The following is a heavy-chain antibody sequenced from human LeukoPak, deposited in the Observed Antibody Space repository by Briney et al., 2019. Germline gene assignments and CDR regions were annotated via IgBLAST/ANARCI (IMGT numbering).Heavy chain of an antibody. CDR2: IWYDGSNK. CDR3: ARDARRITMVRGAMDY. Sequence: QPGGSLRLSCAASGFTFSSYGMHWVRQAPGKGLEWVAVIWYDGSNKYYADSVKGRFTISRDNSKNTLYLQMNSLRAEDTAVYYCARDARRITMVRGAMDYWGQGTLVTVSS. V-gene: IGHV3-33*01. CDR1: GFTFSSYG. D-gene: IGHD3-10*01. J-gene: IGHJ4*02.